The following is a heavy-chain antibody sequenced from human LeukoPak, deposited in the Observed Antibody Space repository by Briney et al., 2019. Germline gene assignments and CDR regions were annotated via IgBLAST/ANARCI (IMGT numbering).Heavy chain of an antibody. CDR3: ARVSFGSGYYNYMDV. V-gene: IGHV4-59*11. J-gene: IGHJ6*03. CDR1: GGSISSHY. CDR2: IYYSGST. Sequence: PSETLSLTCTVSGGSISSHYWSWIRQPPGKGLEWIGYIYYSGSTNYNPSLKSRVTISVDTSKNQFSLKLSSVTAADTAVYYCARVSFGSGYYNYMDVWGQGTMVTVSS. D-gene: IGHD3-10*01.